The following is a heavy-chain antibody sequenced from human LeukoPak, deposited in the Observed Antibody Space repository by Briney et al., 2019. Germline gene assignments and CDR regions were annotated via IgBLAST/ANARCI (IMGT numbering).Heavy chain of an antibody. CDR2: VSHDGNNK. D-gene: IGHD6-13*01. CDR1: GFNFNVYI. CDR3: AREAFSSRWN. Sequence: PGGSLRLSCEASGFNFNVYIMYWVRQAPGKGLEWVAVVSHDGNNKSFADSVKGRFTISRDNSKSTVYLQMNNLRREDTGVYYCAREAFSSRWNWGQGTLATVSS. V-gene: IGHV3-30*01. J-gene: IGHJ4*02.